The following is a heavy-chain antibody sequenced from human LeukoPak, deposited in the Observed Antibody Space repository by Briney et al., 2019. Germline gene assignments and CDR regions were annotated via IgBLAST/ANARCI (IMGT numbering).Heavy chain of an antibody. J-gene: IGHJ4*02. V-gene: IGHV3-30*18. CDR2: ISYDGSNK. Sequence: GGSLRLSCAASGFTFSSYGMHWVRQAPGKGLEWVAVISYDGSNKYYADSVKGRFTISRDNSKNTLYLQMNSLRAEDTAVYYCAKDTDYGDYDLHYGGQGTLVTVSS. CDR1: GFTFSSYG. CDR3: AKDTDYGDYDLHY. D-gene: IGHD4-17*01.